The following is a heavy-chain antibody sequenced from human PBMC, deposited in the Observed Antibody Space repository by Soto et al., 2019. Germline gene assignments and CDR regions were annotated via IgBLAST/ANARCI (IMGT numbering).Heavy chain of an antibody. Sequence: QVQLVESGGGVVQPGRSLRLSCAASGFTFSSYAMHWVRQAPGKGLEWVAVISYDGSNKYYADSVKGRFTISRDNSKNPLYLQMHRLRAEDTAVYYCARACSSGGSYYLVYYGMDVWGQGTTVTVSS. CDR2: ISYDGSNK. V-gene: IGHV3-30-3*01. J-gene: IGHJ6*02. D-gene: IGHD2-15*01. CDR3: ARACSSGGSYYLVYYGMDV. CDR1: GFTFSSYA.